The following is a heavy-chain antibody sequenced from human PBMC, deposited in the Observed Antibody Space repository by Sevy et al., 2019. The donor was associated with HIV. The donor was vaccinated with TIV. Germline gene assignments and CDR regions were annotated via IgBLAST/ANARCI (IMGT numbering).Heavy chain of an antibody. CDR2: FSFGCGRI. CDR3: AREGCTQPHDY. CDR1: GFTFAKYS. D-gene: IGHD2-8*01. J-gene: IGHJ4*02. V-gene: IGHV3-23*01. Sequence: GESLKISCAASGFTFAKYSMSRVRQAPGKGLEWVSTFSFGCGRINYADSVKGRFTISRDDSKNTLFLQMNSLRAEDTATYFCAREGCTQPHDYWGQGTLVTVSS.